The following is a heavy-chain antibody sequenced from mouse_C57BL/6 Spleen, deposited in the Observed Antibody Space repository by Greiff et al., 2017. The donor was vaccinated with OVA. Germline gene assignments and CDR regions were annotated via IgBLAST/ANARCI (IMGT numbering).Heavy chain of an antibody. CDR2: IDPENGDT. V-gene: IGHV14-4*01. D-gene: IGHD2-1*01. Sequence: VQLQQSGAELVRPGASVKLSCTASGFNIKDDYMHWVKQRPEQGLEWIGWIDPENGDTEYASKFQGKATITADTSSNTAYLQLSSLTSEDTAVYYCTTFYYGNFDYWGQGTTLTVSS. CDR1: GFNIKDDY. CDR3: TTFYYGNFDY. J-gene: IGHJ2*01.